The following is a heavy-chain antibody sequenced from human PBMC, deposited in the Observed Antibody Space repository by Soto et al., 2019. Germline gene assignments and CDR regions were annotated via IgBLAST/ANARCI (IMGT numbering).Heavy chain of an antibody. Sequence: QVQLQQWGAGLLKPSETLSLTCAVYGGSFSGYYLSGIRQPPWKGLEWLGENNHSGSTNYNPSLKSRVTISVDTSKNQFSLKLSSVTAADTAVYYCARADSIVATISTYYFDYWGQGTLVTVSS. CDR3: ARADSIVATISTYYFDY. D-gene: IGHD5-12*01. J-gene: IGHJ4*02. CDR2: NNHSGST. CDR1: GGSFSGYY. V-gene: IGHV4-34*01.